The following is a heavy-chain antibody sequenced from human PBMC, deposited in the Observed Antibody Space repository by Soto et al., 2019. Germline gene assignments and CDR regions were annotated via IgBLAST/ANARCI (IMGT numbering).Heavy chain of an antibody. Sequence: GGSLRLSCAASGFTFSSYAMSWVRQAPGKGLEWVSAISGSGGSTYYVDSVKGRFTISRDNSKNTLYLQMNSLRAEDTAVYYCAKDKSGYDFWYYYYMDVWGKGTTVTVSS. CDR3: AKDKSGYDFWYYYYMDV. CDR1: GFTFSSYA. D-gene: IGHD5-12*01. V-gene: IGHV3-23*01. CDR2: ISGSGGST. J-gene: IGHJ6*03.